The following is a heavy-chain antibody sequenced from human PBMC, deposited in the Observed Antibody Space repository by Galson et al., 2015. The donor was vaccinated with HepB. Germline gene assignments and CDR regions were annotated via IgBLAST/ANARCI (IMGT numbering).Heavy chain of an antibody. D-gene: IGHD2-21*02. V-gene: IGHV3-11*06. Sequence: SLRLSCAASGFTFSDYYMSWVRQAPGKGLEWVSYISSRGSYTTYADSVKGRFTISRDNAKNSLYLQMNSLRAEDTSVYYCARVPAHIVVVTATFDYWGQGTLVTVAS. CDR1: GFTFSDYY. J-gene: IGHJ4*02. CDR2: ISSRGSYT. CDR3: ARVPAHIVVVTATFDY.